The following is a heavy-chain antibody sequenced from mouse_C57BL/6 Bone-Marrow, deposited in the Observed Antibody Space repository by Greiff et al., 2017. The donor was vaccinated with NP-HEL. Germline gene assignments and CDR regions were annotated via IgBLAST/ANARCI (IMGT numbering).Heavy chain of an antibody. CDR1: GYSITSGYY. CDR2: ISYDGSN. Sequence: EVQLQESGPGLVKPSQSLSLTCSVTGYSITSGYYWNWIRQFPGNKLEWMGYISYDGSNNYNPSLKNRISITRDTSKNQFFLKLNSVTTEDTATYYCAREITTYCFDYWGQGTTLTVSS. D-gene: IGHD2-4*01. CDR3: AREITTYCFDY. V-gene: IGHV3-6*01. J-gene: IGHJ2*01.